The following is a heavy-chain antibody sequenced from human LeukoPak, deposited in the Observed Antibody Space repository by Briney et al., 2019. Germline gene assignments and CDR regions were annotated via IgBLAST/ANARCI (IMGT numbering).Heavy chain of an antibody. CDR3: ARGGIYFDY. Sequence: GGSLRLSCAASGFTFDDYGMSWVRQAPGKGLEWVSSISSSSSYIYYADSVKGRFTISRDNAKNSLYLQMNSLRAEDTAVYYCARGGIYFDYWGQGTLVTVSS. CDR2: ISSSSSYI. V-gene: IGHV3-21*01. D-gene: IGHD2-15*01. J-gene: IGHJ4*02. CDR1: GFTFDDYG.